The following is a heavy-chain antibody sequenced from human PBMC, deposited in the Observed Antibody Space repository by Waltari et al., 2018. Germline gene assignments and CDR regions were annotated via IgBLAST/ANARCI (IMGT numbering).Heavy chain of an antibody. Sequence: EVQLVQSGTQVKKPGESLRISCKASGYSFSSYWIGWVRQMPGKGMGWIGSIFPGDSDSRYTPSSQGRVTISADKSTGTAYLQFSSLTASDTAMYFCARELIWPGELGPFDLWGQGTFVSVSS. J-gene: IGHJ3*01. CDR3: ARELIWPGELGPFDL. CDR1: GYSFSSYW. V-gene: IGHV5-51*01. D-gene: IGHD1-26*01. CDR2: IFPGDSDS.